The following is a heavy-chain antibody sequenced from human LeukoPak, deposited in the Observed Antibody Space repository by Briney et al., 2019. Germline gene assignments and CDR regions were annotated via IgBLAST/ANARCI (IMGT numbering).Heavy chain of an antibody. J-gene: IGHJ4*02. V-gene: IGHV4-61*01. Sequence: SETLSLTCTVSGGSVSSGSYYWSWIRQPPGKGLEWIGYIYYSGSTNYNPSLKSRVTISVDTSKNQFSLKLSSVTAADTAVYYCARGEGMNSASYHFDYWGQGTLVTVSS. CDR2: IYYSGST. CDR1: GGSVSSGSYY. CDR3: ARGEGMNSASYHFDY. D-gene: IGHD1-26*01.